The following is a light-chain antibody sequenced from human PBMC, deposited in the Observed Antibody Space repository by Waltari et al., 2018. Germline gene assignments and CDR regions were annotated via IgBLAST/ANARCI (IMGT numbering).Light chain of an antibody. Sequence: EVVMTQYPATLSVSPGGGATLSCRASHGISTNLAWYQQKPGQAPRLLIYTASTRAAGVPARFSGSGSGTEFTLTISSLQPEDFATYSCLQLSGYPYTFGPGTKVEIK. J-gene: IGKJ3*01. CDR3: LQLSGYPYT. CDR2: TAS. V-gene: IGKV3-15*01. CDR1: HGISTN.